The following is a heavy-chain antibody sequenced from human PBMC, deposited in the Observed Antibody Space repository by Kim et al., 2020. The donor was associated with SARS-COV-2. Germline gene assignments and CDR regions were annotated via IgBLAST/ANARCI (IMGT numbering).Heavy chain of an antibody. Sequence: GGSLRLSCAASGFPFSVYWMHWVRQAPGKGLEWVSRVKGDGISTLYADSVNGRFTISRDNDMRMVYLQMNSLRAEDTALYYCATGLPHADEIWGQGTKVT. CDR2: VKGDGIST. J-gene: IGHJ3*02. D-gene: IGHD2-21*02. CDR1: GFPFSVYW. V-gene: IGHV3-74*01. CDR3: ATGLPHADEI.